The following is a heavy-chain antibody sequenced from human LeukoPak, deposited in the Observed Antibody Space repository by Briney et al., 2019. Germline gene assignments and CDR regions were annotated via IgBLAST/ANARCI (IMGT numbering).Heavy chain of an antibody. CDR3: AADSSGWYSTFDY. CDR2: IVVGSGNT. V-gene: IGHV1-58*01. J-gene: IGHJ4*02. Sequence: SVKVSCKASGFTFTSSAVQWVRQARGQCLEWIGWIVVGSGNTNYAQKFQERVTITRDMSTSTAYMELSSLRSEDTAVYYCAADSSGWYSTFDYWGQGTLVTVSS. CDR1: GFTFTSSA. D-gene: IGHD6-19*01.